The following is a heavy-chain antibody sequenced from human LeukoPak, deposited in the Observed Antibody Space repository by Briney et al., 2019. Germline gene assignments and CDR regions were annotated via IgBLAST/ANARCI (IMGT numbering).Heavy chain of an antibody. CDR2: INPNSGDT. Sequence: AASVTVSFTASGYTFTGYHMHWVRQAPGQGLEWMGRINPNSGDTNYAQNFQGRVTMTRDTSISTAYMELSRLRSDDTAVYYCARDYCSSTSCLFDYWGQGTLVTVSS. D-gene: IGHD2-2*01. CDR1: GYTFTGYH. CDR3: ARDYCSSTSCLFDY. J-gene: IGHJ4*02. V-gene: IGHV1-2*06.